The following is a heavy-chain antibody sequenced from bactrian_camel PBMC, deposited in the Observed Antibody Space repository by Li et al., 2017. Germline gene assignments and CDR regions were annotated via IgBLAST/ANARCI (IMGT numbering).Heavy chain of an antibody. CDR1: GYSRASGV. CDR2: IWRNGGTT. D-gene: IGHD6*01. Sequence: VQLVESGGGSVQAGGSLRLSCEASGYSRASGVMGWFRQAPGKEREGVAVIWRNGGTTYYADAVKGRFTVSQDKTKNTVYLQMNNLQPEDTATYYCAEGRGSRGEHCYSLNYWGQGTRVTVS. J-gene: IGHJ4*01. CDR3: AEGRGSRGEHCYSLNY. V-gene: IGHV3S63*01.